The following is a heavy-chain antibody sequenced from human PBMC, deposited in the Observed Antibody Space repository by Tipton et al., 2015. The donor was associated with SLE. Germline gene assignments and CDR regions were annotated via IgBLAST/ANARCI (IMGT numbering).Heavy chain of an antibody. V-gene: IGHV3-21*01. CDR1: GFIFDEYS. D-gene: IGHD1-20*01. CDR2: ITSFSSFR. CDR3: AREGPITDIFHGALEY. Sequence: GSLRLSCAASGFIFDEYSMNWVRQAPGKGLEWVSSITSFSSFRKYADSVKGRFTISRDNAKKTLYLQLDSLRVEDTAVYYCAREGPITDIFHGALEYWGQGILVSVSS. J-gene: IGHJ4*02.